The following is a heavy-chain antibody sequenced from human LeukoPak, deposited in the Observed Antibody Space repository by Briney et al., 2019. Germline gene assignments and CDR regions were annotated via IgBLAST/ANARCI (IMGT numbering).Heavy chain of an antibody. D-gene: IGHD5-24*01. CDR3: TRVGYIDEGIDY. CDR1: GFPFSSYW. J-gene: IGHJ4*02. CDR2: IKQDGSKK. Sequence: GGSLRLSCVASGFPFSSYWMTWVRQAPGKGLEWVANIKQDGSKKSYVDSVKGRFTIARDNAKNSLYLQMNSLRAEDTAIYYCTRVGYIDEGIDYWGQGTLVTVSS. V-gene: IGHV3-7*04.